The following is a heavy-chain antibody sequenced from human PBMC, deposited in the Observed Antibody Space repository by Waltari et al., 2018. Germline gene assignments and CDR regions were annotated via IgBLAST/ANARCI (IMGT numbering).Heavy chain of an antibody. CDR3: AGLLSIPPAIVDY. J-gene: IGHJ4*02. CDR2: IGSSGTTI. D-gene: IGHD3-10*01. V-gene: IGHV3-48*03. Sequence: EVQLVESGGDLVQPGGSLRLSCAASGFSFSSYEMNWVRQAPGKGREWVSYIGSSGTTIYYADSVKGRFTISRDNAKNSLYLQMNSLRAEDTAVYYCAGLLSIPPAIVDYWGQGTLVTVSS. CDR1: GFSFSSYE.